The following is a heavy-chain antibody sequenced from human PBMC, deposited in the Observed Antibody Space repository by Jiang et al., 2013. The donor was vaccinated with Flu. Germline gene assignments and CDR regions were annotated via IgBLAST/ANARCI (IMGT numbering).Heavy chain of an antibody. CDR2: ISSYNGNT. J-gene: IGHJ6*02. V-gene: IGHV1-18*01. CDR1: GYTFSNYG. CDR3: ARGDDFWSGLVHQYGMDV. D-gene: IGHD3-3*01. Sequence: QSGSELKKPGASVKVSCKASGYTFSNYGISWVRQAPGQGLEWMGWISSYNGNTNYAQSLQARLTMTTDTSTSTAYMELRSLGSDDTAVYYCARGDDFWSGLVHQYGMDVWGQGTTVTVS.